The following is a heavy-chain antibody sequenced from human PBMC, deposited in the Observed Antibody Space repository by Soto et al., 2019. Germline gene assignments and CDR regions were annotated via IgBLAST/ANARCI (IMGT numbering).Heavy chain of an antibody. CDR3: ARHPLYYDILTGPTGFDP. Sequence: SETLSLTCTVSGGSISTYYWGWIRQPPGKGLEWIGSIYYSGSTYYNPSLKSRVTISVDTSKNQFSLKLSSVTAADTAMYYCARHPLYYDILTGPTGFDPWGQGTLVTVSS. CDR1: GGSISTYY. D-gene: IGHD3-9*01. V-gene: IGHV4-39*01. CDR2: IYYSGST. J-gene: IGHJ5*02.